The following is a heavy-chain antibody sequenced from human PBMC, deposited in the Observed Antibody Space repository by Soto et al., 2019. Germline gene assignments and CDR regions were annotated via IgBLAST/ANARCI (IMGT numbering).Heavy chain of an antibody. CDR3: AGEARLGYSYGPGHDAFDI. D-gene: IGHD5-18*01. V-gene: IGHV1-69*13. J-gene: IGHJ3*02. Sequence: GASVKVSCKASGGTFSSYAISWVRQAPGQGLEWMGGIIPIFGTANYAQKFQGRVTITADESTSTAYMELSSLRSEDTAVYYCAGEARLGYSYGPGHDAFDIWGQGTMVTVSS. CDR2: IIPIFGTA. CDR1: GGTFSSYA.